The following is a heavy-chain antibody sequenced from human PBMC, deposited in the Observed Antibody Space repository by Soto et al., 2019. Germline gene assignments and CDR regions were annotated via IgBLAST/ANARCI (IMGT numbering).Heavy chain of an antibody. V-gene: IGHV4-39*01. D-gene: IGHD2-8*01. CDR1: GGSVSNSNYY. CDR2: VYDRGRS. Sequence: SETLSLTCTVSGGSVSNSNYYWGWIRQYPGKGLEWIGSVYDRGRSYSKSSVKSRVTISVGTTKNQFSLNLNSVTASDTAVYYCVSQRTSVLTQAYVDYWGPGALVTVSS. J-gene: IGHJ4*02. CDR3: VSQRTSVLTQAYVDY.